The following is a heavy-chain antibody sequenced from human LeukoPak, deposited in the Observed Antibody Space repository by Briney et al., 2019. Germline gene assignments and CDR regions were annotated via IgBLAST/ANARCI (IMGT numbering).Heavy chain of an antibody. D-gene: IGHD1-26*01. CDR3: AKDTGSGSYYFDY. V-gene: IGHV3-23*01. CDR2: TSGSGGST. J-gene: IGHJ4*02. CDR1: GFTFSNYP. Sequence: PGGSLRLSCAASGFTFSNYPMSWVRQAPGKGLEWVSITSGSGGSTYYADSVKGRFTISRDNSKNTLYLQLSGLRAEDTAFYYCAKDTGSGSYYFDYWGQGTLVTVSS.